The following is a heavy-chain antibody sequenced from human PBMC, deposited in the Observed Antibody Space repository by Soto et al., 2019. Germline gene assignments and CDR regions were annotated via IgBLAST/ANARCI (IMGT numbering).Heavy chain of an antibody. J-gene: IGHJ4*02. CDR3: ARDRVDDIRWAYVDY. CDR1: AYTFTSYA. D-gene: IGHD3-22*01. V-gene: IGHV1-18*01. Sequence: QVQLVQSGAEVRKPGASVKVSCKASAYTFTSYAITWVRQAPGQGLEWMGWISAYNGKTNYAQKLQGRVTMTTDTSTSTAYMGRRSLRSDDTAVYYCARDRVDDIRWAYVDYWGQGTLVTVSS. CDR2: ISAYNGKT.